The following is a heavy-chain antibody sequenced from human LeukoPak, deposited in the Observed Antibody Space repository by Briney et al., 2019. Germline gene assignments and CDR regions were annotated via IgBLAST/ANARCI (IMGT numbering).Heavy chain of an antibody. CDR3: ARLTREDGVDV. J-gene: IGHJ6*02. CDR2: MFYNGNT. CDR1: GGSINGYY. V-gene: IGHV4-59*01. Sequence: SETLSLTCNVSGGSINGYYWTRIRQPPGKGLEWIGYMFYNGNTNYSPSLNSRVTISLDTSKSQISMRLTSVTAADTGVYHCARLTREDGVDVWGQGTTVTVSS.